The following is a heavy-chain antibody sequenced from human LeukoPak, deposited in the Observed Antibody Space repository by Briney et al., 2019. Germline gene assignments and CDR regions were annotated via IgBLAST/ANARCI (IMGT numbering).Heavy chain of an antibody. CDR3: ARASSVMEVIPTYFFDR. D-gene: IGHD1-1*01. J-gene: IGHJ4*02. CDR1: GYSISRGYY. CDR2: VFHSGSA. V-gene: IGHV4-38-2*02. Sequence: PSETLSLTCTLSGYSISRGYYWGWIRQSPGKGLEWIGNVFHSGSAYYNPSPKSRVTISVDTSKNQFSLKLSSVTAADTAEYFCARASSVMEVIPTYFFDRWGQGTPVAVSS.